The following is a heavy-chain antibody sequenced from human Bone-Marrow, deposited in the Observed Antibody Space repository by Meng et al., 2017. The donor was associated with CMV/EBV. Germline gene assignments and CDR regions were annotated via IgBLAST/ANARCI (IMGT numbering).Heavy chain of an antibody. CDR3: ARVDYDSSGYYEDFDY. V-gene: IGHV4-61*01. CDR1: GGSVSSGSYY. Sequence: GSLRLSCTVSGGSVSSGSYYWSWIRQPPGKGLEWIGYIYYSGSTNYNPSLKSRVTISVDTSKNQFSLKLSSVTAADTAVYYCARVDYDSSGYYEDFDYWGQGTLVTVSS. CDR2: IYYSGST. D-gene: IGHD3-22*01. J-gene: IGHJ4*02.